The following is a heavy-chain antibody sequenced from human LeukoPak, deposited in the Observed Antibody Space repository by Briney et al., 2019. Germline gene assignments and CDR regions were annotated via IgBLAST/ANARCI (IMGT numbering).Heavy chain of an antibody. V-gene: IGHV3-53*01. D-gene: IGHD3-10*01. J-gene: IGHJ4*02. CDR2: IYSGGSS. Sequence: GGSLRLSCAASGFTVSSNYMSWVRQAPGKGLEWVSVIYSGGSSYYADSVKGRFTISRDDAKNSLYLQMNSLRAEDTAVYYCARVGLWFGESPSDYWGQGTLVTVSS. CDR3: ARVGLWFGESPSDY. CDR1: GFTVSSNY.